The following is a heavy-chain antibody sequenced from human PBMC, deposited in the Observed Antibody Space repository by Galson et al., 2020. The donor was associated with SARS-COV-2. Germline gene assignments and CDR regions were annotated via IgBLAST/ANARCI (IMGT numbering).Heavy chain of an antibody. V-gene: IGHV4-59*08. CDR1: GGSISTSY. J-gene: IGHJ3*02. D-gene: IGHD3-22*01. CDR3: ASPGHYYDTSGPTAFDI. CDR2: LSYIGST. Sequence: ETSETLSLTCTVSGGSISTSYWGWIRQPPGRGLEWIGHLSYIGSTNYNPSLKSRGTISLDRSKNQFSLKLSSVTAADTSVYYWASPGHYYDTSGPTAFDIWGQGTMVTVSS.